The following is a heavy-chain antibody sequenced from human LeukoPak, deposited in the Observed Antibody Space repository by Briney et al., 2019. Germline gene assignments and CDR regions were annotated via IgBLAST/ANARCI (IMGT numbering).Heavy chain of an antibody. J-gene: IGHJ6*04. V-gene: IGHV1-18*04. D-gene: IGHD2-15*01. CDR2: ISAYNGNT. Sequence: ASVKDSCKASGYTFTSYGISWVRQAPGQGLEWMGWISAYNGNTNYAQKLQGRVTMTTDTSTSTAYMELRSLRSDDTAVYYCARGGDIVVVVAATSSYYYGMDVWGKGTTVTVSS. CDR1: GYTFTSYG. CDR3: ARGGDIVVVVAATSSYYYGMDV.